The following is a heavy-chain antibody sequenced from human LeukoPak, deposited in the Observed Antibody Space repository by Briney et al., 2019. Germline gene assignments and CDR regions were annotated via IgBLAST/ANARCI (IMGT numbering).Heavy chain of an antibody. V-gene: IGHV1-46*01. J-gene: IGHJ5*02. CDR3: ATEQWLPRWWFDP. CDR1: GYTFTGYY. Sequence: ASVKVSCKASGYTFTGYYMHWVRQAPGQGLEWMGLINPSGSSTIYAQKFQGRVTMTRDMSTSTDYMELSSLRSEDTAVCYCATEQWLPRWWFDPWGQGTLVTVSS. CDR2: INPSGSST. D-gene: IGHD5-12*01.